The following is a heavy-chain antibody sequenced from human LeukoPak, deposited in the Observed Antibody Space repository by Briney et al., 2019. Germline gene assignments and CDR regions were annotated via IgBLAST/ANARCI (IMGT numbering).Heavy chain of an antibody. D-gene: IGHD2-2*01. J-gene: IGHJ5*02. CDR3: AKKREGLAPANWFDP. V-gene: IGHV3-23*01. CDR1: KFTFSSHA. CDR2: ISESGDAA. Sequence: GGSLRLSCAASKFTFSSHAMSWVRQGPGKGLEWVSVISESGDAAYYADSVKGRFTISRDNSKNTLYLQMSSLRAEDTAVYYCAKKREGLAPANWFDPWGQGTLVTVSS.